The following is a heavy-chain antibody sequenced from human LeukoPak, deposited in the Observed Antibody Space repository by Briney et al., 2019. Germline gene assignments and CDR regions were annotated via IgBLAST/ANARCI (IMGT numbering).Heavy chain of an antibody. CDR2: IYYSGST. J-gene: IGHJ6*03. CDR3: ARVGCSSTSCYVYYYYYMDV. CDR1: GGSISSGGYY. D-gene: IGHD2-2*01. V-gene: IGHV4-31*03. Sequence: SETLSLTCTVSGGSISSGGYYWSWIRQHPGKGLEWIGYIYYSGSTYYNPSLESRVTISVDTSKNQFSLKLSSVTAADTAVYYCARVGCSSTSCYVYYYYYMDVWGKGTTVTVSS.